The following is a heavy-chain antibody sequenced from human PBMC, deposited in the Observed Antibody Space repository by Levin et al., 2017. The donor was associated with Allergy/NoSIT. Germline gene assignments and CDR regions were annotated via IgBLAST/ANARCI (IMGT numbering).Heavy chain of an antibody. CDR3: ARGGIHLWPLAYFDY. Sequence: PGESLKISCAASGFTFSSYNMNWVRQAPGKGLEWVSYISSSSSTIYYADSVKGRFTISRDNAKNSLYLQMNSLRDEDTAVYYCARGGIHLWPLAYFDYWGQGTLVTVSS. CDR1: GFTFSSYN. V-gene: IGHV3-48*02. CDR2: ISSSSSTI. J-gene: IGHJ4*02. D-gene: IGHD5-18*01.